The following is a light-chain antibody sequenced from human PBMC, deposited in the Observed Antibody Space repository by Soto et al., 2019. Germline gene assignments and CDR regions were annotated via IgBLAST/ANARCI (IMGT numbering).Light chain of an antibody. J-gene: IGLJ1*01. CDR2: RND. CDR1: SSNIGNNY. Sequence: QSVLTQPPSASGTPGQRVTVSCSGSSSNIGNNYVFWYQHLPGTAPKLLIYRNDQRPSGVSARFSGSKSGTSASLAIRGLRSEDEADYYCAAWDDSLSGSYVFGPGTKLTVL. V-gene: IGLV1-47*01. CDR3: AAWDDSLSGSYV.